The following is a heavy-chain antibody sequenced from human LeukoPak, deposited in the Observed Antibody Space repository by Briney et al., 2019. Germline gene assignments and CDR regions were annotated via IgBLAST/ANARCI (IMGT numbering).Heavy chain of an antibody. D-gene: IGHD4-11*01. Sequence: PGGSLTLSCVASQFRFPFSHYGMHWVRQAPGRGLEWVAVIWSDGTNQYYADSVKGRFTISRDNSKKTVYLQMSSLRADDTAVYFCAKDAQRGFDYSNSLENWGQGTLVTVSS. V-gene: IGHV3-33*06. CDR2: IWSDGTNQ. CDR3: AKDAQRGFDYSNSLEN. CDR1: QFRFPFSHYG. J-gene: IGHJ4*02.